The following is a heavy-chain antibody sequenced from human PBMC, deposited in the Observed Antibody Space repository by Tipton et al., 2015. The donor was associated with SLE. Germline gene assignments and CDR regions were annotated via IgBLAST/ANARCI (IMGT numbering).Heavy chain of an antibody. J-gene: IGHJ3*02. Sequence: QLVQSGPEVKKPGASVKVSCKASGYTFTSHGISWVRQAPGQGLEWMGWISAYNGNTNYAQKLQGRVTMTKDTSTSTAYMELRRLRSDDTAVYYCAAHCGGDCSTGGAFDIWGQGTMVTVSS. D-gene: IGHD2-21*01. CDR3: AAHCGGDCSTGGAFDI. CDR2: ISAYNGNT. CDR1: GYTFTSHG. V-gene: IGHV1-18*01.